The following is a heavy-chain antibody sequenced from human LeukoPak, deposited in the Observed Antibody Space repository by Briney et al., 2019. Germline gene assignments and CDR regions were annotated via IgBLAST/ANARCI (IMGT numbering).Heavy chain of an antibody. Sequence: GGSLRLSCAASGFTFSKYGMHWVRQAPGKGLEWVAVIWRNGSNKYYADSVKGRFTTSRDNSKNTLYLQMNSLRAEDTAVYYCARDRGSNDPIDYWGQGTLVTVSS. J-gene: IGHJ4*02. V-gene: IGHV3-33*01. D-gene: IGHD2-15*01. CDR2: IWRNGSNK. CDR3: ARDRGSNDPIDY. CDR1: GFTFSKYG.